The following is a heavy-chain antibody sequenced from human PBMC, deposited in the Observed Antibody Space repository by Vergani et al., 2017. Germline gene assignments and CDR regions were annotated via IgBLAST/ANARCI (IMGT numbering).Heavy chain of an antibody. CDR1: GYTFTSYA. D-gene: IGHD3-16*02. CDR3: AREWFYDYVWGSYRLRGGYYFDY. CDR2: INAGNGNT. V-gene: IGHV1-3*01. Sequence: QVQLVQSGAEVKKPGVSVKVSCKASGYTFTSYAMHWVRQAPGQRLEWMGWINAGNGNTKYSQKFQGRVTITRDTSASTAYMELSSLRSEDTAVYYCAREWFYDYVWGSYRLRGGYYFDYWGQGTLVTVSS. J-gene: IGHJ4*02.